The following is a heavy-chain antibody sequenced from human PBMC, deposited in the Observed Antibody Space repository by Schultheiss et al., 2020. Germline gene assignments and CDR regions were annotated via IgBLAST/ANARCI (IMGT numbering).Heavy chain of an antibody. D-gene: IGHD6-19*01. CDR2: ISSSSSTI. V-gene: IGHV3-48*01. Sequence: GGSLRLSCAASGFTFSSYSMNWVRQAPGKGLEWVSYISSSSSTIYYADSVKGRFTISRDNSKNTLYLQMNSLRAEDTAVYYCANIQAAPQRIAVAGTGGDYWGQGTLVTVSS. CDR1: GFTFSSYS. CDR3: ANIQAAPQRIAVAGTGGDY. J-gene: IGHJ4*02.